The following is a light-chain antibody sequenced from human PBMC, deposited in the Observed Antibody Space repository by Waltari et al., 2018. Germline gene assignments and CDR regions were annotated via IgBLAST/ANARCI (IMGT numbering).Light chain of an antibody. CDR3: QQYKSYPVT. V-gene: IGKV1-5*03. CDR1: QAITNW. J-gene: IGKJ1*01. Sequence: DIQMTQSPSTLSAAVGDRVTFTRRASQAITNWLAWYQQKPGKAPKVLIYKASILESGVSSRFSGSGSGTEFTLTINSLQADDSATYYCQQYKSYPVTFGPGTKVDVK. CDR2: KAS.